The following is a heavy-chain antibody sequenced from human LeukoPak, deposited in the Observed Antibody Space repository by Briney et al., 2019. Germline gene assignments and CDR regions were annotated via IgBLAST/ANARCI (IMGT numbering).Heavy chain of an antibody. V-gene: IGHV1-2*06. Sequence: ASVKVSCKASGYTFTGYYMHWVRQAPGQGLEWMGRINPNSGGTNYAQKFQGRVTMTRDTSISTAYMELSRLRSDDTAVFYCARDQYDTWSRRGNFDSWGQGTLVIVSS. D-gene: IGHD3-3*01. CDR2: INPNSGGT. CDR3: ARDQYDTWSRRGNFDS. J-gene: IGHJ4*02. CDR1: GYTFTGYY.